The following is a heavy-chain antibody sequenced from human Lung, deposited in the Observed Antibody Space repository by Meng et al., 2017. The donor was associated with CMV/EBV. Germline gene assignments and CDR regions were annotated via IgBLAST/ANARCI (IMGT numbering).Heavy chain of an antibody. D-gene: IGHD1-26*01. CDR1: GFTFSSYS. J-gene: IGHJ6*02. CDR3: ARDRGGSYDDDYYYYGMDV. V-gene: IGHV3-21*01. CDR2: ISSSSSYI. Sequence: GESLKISCAASGFTFSSYSMNWVRQAPGKGLEWVSSISSSSSYIYYADSVKGRFTISRDDAKNSLYLQMNSLRAEDTAVYYCARDRGGSYDDDYYYYGMDVWGQETTVTVSS.